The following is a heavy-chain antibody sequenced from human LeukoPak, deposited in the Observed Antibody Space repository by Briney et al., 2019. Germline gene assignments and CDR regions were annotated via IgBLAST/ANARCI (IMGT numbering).Heavy chain of an antibody. CDR3: AGGFGFDCSSTSCSYFDY. CDR2: IKQDGSEK. V-gene: IGHV3-7*01. D-gene: IGHD2-2*01. J-gene: IGHJ4*02. Sequence: PGGSLTLSCAASGFTFSTYAMGWVRQAPGKGLEWVANIKQDGSEKYYVDSVKGRFTISRDNAKNSLYLQMNSLRAEDTAVYYCAGGFGFDCSSTSCSYFDYWGQGTLVTVSS. CDR1: GFTFSTYA.